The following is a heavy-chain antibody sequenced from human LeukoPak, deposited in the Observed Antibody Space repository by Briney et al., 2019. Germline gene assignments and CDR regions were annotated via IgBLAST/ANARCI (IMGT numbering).Heavy chain of an antibody. CDR3: ARDRKYCTSTTCHSSMDV. CDR2: ILHSGST. Sequence: PSEALSLTCTVSGGSISSSSSYWGWIRQPPGKGLEWIGSILHSGSTYYNPSLKSRVTISVDTSKYQFSLKLTSVTAADTAVYYCARDRKYCTSTTCHSSMDVWGKGTTVTVSS. J-gene: IGHJ6*03. CDR1: GGSISSSSSY. D-gene: IGHD2-2*01. V-gene: IGHV4-39*07.